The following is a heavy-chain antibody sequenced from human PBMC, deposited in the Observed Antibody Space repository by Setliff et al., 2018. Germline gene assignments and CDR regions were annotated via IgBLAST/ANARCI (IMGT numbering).Heavy chain of an antibody. V-gene: IGHV4-4*07. CDR3: ARDQWVRSPPLYFSYGMDV. D-gene: IGHD5-12*01. CDR2: VYTSGGT. Sequence: SETLSLTCTVSGGSISSSYYWSWIRQPAGKGLEWIGRVYTSGGTNYNPSLKSRVTIPLDTSKNQLSLKLTSVTAADTAVYYCARDQWVRSPPLYFSYGMDVWGLGTTVTVSS. CDR1: GGSISSSYY. J-gene: IGHJ6*02.